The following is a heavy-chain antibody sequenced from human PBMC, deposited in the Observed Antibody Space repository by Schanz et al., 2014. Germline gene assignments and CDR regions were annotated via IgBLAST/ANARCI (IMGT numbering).Heavy chain of an antibody. D-gene: IGHD3-10*01. V-gene: IGHV4-39*01. J-gene: IGHJ5*02. CDR3: GRHPHYYGSGSGFDP. CDR2: IYNSGST. Sequence: QLQLQESGPGLVKPSETLSLTCTVSGGSISSSSYFWGWIRQPPGKGLEWIGSIYNSGSTYYNPSLKSRVTISGDPPKTHFPRKLSSVTAADTAVYYCGRHPHYYGSGSGFDPWGQGTLVTVSS. CDR1: GGSISSSSYF.